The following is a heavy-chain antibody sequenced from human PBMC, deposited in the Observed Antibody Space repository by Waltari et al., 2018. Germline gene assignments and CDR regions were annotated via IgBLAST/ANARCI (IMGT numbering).Heavy chain of an antibody. CDR2: IIPIFGTA. CDR3: ARAPDIELKNSFYGMDV. V-gene: IGHV1-69*01. J-gene: IGHJ6*02. D-gene: IGHD2-8*01. Sequence: QVQLVQSGAEVKKPGSSVKVSCKASGGTFSSYAISWVRQAPGQGLEWMGGIIPIFGTANYAQKFQGRVTITADESTSTAYMELSSLRSEDTAVYYCARAPDIELKNSFYGMDVWGQGTTVTVSS. CDR1: GGTFSSYA.